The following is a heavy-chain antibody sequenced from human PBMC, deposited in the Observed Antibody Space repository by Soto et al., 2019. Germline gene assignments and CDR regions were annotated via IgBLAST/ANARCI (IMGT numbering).Heavy chain of an antibody. V-gene: IGHV3-33*01. CDR1: GFPFTHYD. CDR3: AREGGSSGPDPFDF. Sequence: QAQLVESGGGVVQLGKSLRLSCAASGFPFTHYDINWVRQSPGKGLEWVANAWVDETTKYYADSVKGRFTVSRDNSKNTVFLQMDSLRAEDTALYYCAREGGSSGPDPFDFWGQGTLVTVSS. D-gene: IGHD6-13*01. J-gene: IGHJ4*02. CDR2: AWVDETTK.